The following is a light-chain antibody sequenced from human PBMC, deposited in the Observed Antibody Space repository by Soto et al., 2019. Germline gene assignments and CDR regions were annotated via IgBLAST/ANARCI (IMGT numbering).Light chain of an antibody. CDR1: SSDVGGYNY. CDR3: CSYAGSCTFEV. V-gene: IGLV2-11*01. J-gene: IGLJ1*01. Sequence: QSALTQPRSVSGSPGQSVTISCTGTSSDVGGYNYVSWYQQHPGKAPKLMIYDVSKRPSGVPDRFSGSKSGNTASLTISGLQAEDDADYYCCSYAGSCTFEVFGTGTKLTVL. CDR2: DVS.